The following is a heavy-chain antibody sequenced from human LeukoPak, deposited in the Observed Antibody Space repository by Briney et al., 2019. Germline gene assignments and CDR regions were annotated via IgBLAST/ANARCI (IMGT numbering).Heavy chain of an antibody. J-gene: IGHJ4*02. Sequence: PGGSLRLSCAGSGFTFSSYEMNWVRQAPGKGLEWVSSITSSSRNIYYADAVRGRFTSSRDNAKNSVYLQMNSLRAEDTAVYYCVRDFTYWGQGTLVTVSS. V-gene: IGHV3-21*01. CDR3: VRDFTY. CDR1: GFTFSSYE. CDR2: ITSSSRNI.